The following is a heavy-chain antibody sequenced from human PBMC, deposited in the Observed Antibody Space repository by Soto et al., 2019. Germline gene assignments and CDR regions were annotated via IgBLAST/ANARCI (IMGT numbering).Heavy chain of an antibody. CDR3: ARDRTDSGYYTNWLDP. CDR2: IIPIFGTT. J-gene: IGHJ5*02. Sequence: GASVKVSCKASGYTFTSYGITWVRQAPGQGLEWVGRIIPIFGTTNYAQNLQGRVTISADKSTLTSYMELHSLTSDDTALYYCARDRTDSGYYTNWLDPWGQGTQVTVSS. V-gene: IGHV1-69*06. D-gene: IGHD3-22*01. CDR1: GYTFTSYG.